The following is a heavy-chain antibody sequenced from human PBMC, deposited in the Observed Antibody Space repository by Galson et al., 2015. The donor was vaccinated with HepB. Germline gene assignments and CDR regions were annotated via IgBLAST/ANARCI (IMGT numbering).Heavy chain of an antibody. Sequence: SLRLSCAASGFKFQDYGMQWVRHAPGKGLEWVSGIDWGSGRIGYADSVKGRFTISRDNTRSSLYLHMNSLRPEDSALYYCAKDTGDNDAFDIWGQGTMVAVSS. J-gene: IGHJ3*02. CDR1: GFKFQDYG. CDR3: AKDTGDNDAFDI. D-gene: IGHD1-14*01. V-gene: IGHV3-9*01. CDR2: IDWGSGRI.